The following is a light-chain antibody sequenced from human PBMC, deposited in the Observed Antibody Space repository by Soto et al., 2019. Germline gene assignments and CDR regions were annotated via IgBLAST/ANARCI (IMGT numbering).Light chain of an antibody. J-gene: IGLJ1*01. CDR1: SSDVGGYNY. CDR2: DVS. V-gene: IGLV2-14*01. CDR3: SSYTSSTPYV. Sequence: QSALTQPASVSGSHVQSITISCTGTSSDVGGYNYVSWYQQHPGKAPKLMIYDVSNRPSGVSNRFSGSKSGNTASLTISGLQAEDEADYYCSSYTSSTPYVFGTGTKVTVL.